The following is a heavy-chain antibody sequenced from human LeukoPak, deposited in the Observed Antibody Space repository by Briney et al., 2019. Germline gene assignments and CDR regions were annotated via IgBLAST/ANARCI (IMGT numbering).Heavy chain of an antibody. D-gene: IGHD3-10*01. CDR2: ISYDGSNK. V-gene: IGHV3-30-3*01. Sequence: GGSLRLSCAASGFTFSSYAMHWVRQAPGKGLEWVAVISYDGSNKYYADSVKGRFTISRDNSKNTLYLQMNSLRAEDTAVYYCGRAGWFGEFSFWDYWGQGTLVTVSS. J-gene: IGHJ4*02. CDR1: GFTFSSYA. CDR3: GRAGWFGEFSFWDY.